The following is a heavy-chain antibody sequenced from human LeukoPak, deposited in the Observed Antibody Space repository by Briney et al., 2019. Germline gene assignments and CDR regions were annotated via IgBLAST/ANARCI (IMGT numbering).Heavy chain of an antibody. Sequence: GGSLRLSCEASGFTFTNYAMSWVRQAPGKGLEWVSAVSEGGGIAAYADSVKGRFTISRDNSKSTLFLQMNRLRAEDTAIYYCAPRRNSYGHFDYWGQGTPVTVSS. CDR2: VSEGGGIA. V-gene: IGHV3-23*01. J-gene: IGHJ4*02. CDR1: GFTFTNYA. CDR3: APRRNSYGHFDY. D-gene: IGHD5-18*01.